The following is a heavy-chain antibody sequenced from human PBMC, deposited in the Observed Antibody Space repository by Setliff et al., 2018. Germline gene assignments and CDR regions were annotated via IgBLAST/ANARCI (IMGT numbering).Heavy chain of an antibody. CDR3: ASRTDPHVITGITQGGGWWYYYYMDV. CDR1: TYG. Sequence: TYGITWVRQAPAQGLEWMGGIIPGLGILDYAQKFQDRVTITADRSTSTAYMELSSLRSEDTAVYYCASRTDPHVITGITQGGGWWYYYYMDVWGKGTTVTVSS. D-gene: IGHD1-7*01. J-gene: IGHJ6*03. V-gene: IGHV1-69*10. CDR2: IIPGLGIL.